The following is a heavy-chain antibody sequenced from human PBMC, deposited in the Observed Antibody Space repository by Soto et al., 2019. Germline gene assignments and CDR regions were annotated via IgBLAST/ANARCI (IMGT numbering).Heavy chain of an antibody. J-gene: IGHJ4*02. CDR2: ISGSGGST. CDR3: AKRRRIAVAVTGYFDY. D-gene: IGHD6-19*01. CDR1: GFTFSSYA. V-gene: IGHV3-23*01. Sequence: HPGGSLRLSCAASGFTFSSYAMSWVRQAPGKGLEWVSAISGSGGSTYYADSVKGRFTISRDNSKNTLYLQMNSLRAEDTAVYYCAKRRRIAVAVTGYFDYWGQGTLVTVSP.